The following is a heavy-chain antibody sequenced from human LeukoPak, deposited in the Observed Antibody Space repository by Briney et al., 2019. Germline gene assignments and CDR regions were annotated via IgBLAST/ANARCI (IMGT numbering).Heavy chain of an antibody. D-gene: IGHD3-22*01. J-gene: IGHJ4*02. CDR2: ISYDGRNE. CDR1: RFTFLNYA. V-gene: IGHV3-30*14. CDR3: ARGYYHFDGSGYFDM. Sequence: GGSLGLSCAASRFTFLNYAVNWVRQAPGKGLEWVAIISYDGRNEYYAEPVEGRFTISRDTSRNMISLQMNSLRPEDTAVYYCARGYYHFDGSGYFDMWGQGTLVTVSS.